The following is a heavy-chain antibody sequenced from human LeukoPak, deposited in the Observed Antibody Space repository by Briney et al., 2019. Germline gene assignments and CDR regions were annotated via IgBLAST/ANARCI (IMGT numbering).Heavy chain of an antibody. CDR3: AKPLGGSYLFDR. CDR2: IEVGGAIT. J-gene: IGHJ4*02. D-gene: IGHD1-26*01. Sequence: GGSLRLSCAASGLTFSNYAMTWVRRAPGKGLEWVSTIEVGGAITHYAASVKGRFTISRDTSKKILYLQMDSLRPEDTAVYYCAKPLGGSYLFDRWGQGTLVTVSS. V-gene: IGHV3-23*01. CDR1: GLTFSNYA.